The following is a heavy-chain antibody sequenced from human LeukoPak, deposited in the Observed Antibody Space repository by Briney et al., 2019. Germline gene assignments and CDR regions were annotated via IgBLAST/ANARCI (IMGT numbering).Heavy chain of an antibody. D-gene: IGHD3-10*01. Sequence: GRSLILSCAASGFTFSTYGMHWVRQAPGKGLEWVAVISYDVSNKYYADSVKGRFTISRDNSKNTLYLQMNSLRAEDTAVYYCAKEYLIWFGDFDAFDIWGQGTMVTVSS. CDR3: AKEYLIWFGDFDAFDI. CDR2: ISYDVSNK. J-gene: IGHJ3*02. V-gene: IGHV3-30*18. CDR1: GFTFSTYG.